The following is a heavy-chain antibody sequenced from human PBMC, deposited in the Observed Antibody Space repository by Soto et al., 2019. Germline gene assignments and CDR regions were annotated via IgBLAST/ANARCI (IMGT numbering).Heavy chain of an antibody. D-gene: IGHD6-6*01. CDR3: ARDFISGSIAELFDP. CDR1: GYTFTSYA. J-gene: IGHJ5*02. CDR2: INAGNGNT. Sequence: ASVKVSCKASGYTFTSYAMHWVRQAPGQRLEWMGWINAGNGNTKYSQKFQGRVTITRDTSASTAYMELSSLRSEDTAVYYCARDFISGSIAELFDPWGQGTLVTVSS. V-gene: IGHV1-3*01.